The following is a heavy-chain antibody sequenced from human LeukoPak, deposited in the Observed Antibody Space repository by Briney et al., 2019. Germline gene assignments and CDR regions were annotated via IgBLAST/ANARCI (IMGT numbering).Heavy chain of an antibody. V-gene: IGHV4-31*03. D-gene: IGHD3-10*01. CDR1: GGSISSGGYY. CDR3: ARDVLVGSGSYFDY. CDR2: IYYSGST. Sequence: SETLSPTCTVSGGSISSGGYYWSWIRQHPGKGLEWIGYIYYSGSTYYNPSLKSRVTISVDTSKNQFSLKLSSVTAADTAVYYCARDVLVGSGSYFDYWGQGTLVTVSS. J-gene: IGHJ4*02.